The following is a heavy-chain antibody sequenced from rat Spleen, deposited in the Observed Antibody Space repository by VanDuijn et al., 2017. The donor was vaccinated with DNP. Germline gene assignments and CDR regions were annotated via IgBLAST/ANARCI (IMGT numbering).Heavy chain of an antibody. CDR1: GFTFSTAW. CDR3: ARHSTGRAY. J-gene: IGHJ3*01. CDR2: IKAKSNNYAT. Sequence: EVQLVESGGDLVQPGRSLKLSCATSGFTFSTAWMYWYRQFPEKRLEWVARIKAKSNNYATDYTESVKGRFTISRDDSKSSIYLQMNNLKEEDTAIYYCARHSTGRAYWGRGTLVTVSS. V-gene: IGHV6-6*01. D-gene: IGHD1-9*01.